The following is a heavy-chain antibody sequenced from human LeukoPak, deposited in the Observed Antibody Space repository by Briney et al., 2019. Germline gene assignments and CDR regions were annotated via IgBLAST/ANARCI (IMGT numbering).Heavy chain of an antibody. CDR2: IHPNSGGT. D-gene: IGHD4-17*01. CDR3: ARWTTVLTD. V-gene: IGHV1-2*02. Sequence: GASVTVSCKASGYTFTGYYMHWVRPAPGQGLEWMGWIHPNSGGTNYAQKFQGRVTMTRDTSTSTAYMELSSLRSEDTAMYYCARWTTVLTDWGQGTMVIVSS. J-gene: IGHJ3*01. CDR1: GYTFTGYY.